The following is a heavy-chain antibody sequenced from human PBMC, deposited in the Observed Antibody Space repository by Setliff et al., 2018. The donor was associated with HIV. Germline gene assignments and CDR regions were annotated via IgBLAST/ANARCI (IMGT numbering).Heavy chain of an antibody. Sequence: PSETLSLTCAVYGETFNNFYWSWIRQAPGKGLEWIGEIKPSETTNNNPSLKSRVTMSVDTSKKQFSLKLSSVTAADTAVYYCARGGRITWRSYSFDYWGQGSLVTVSS. V-gene: IGHV4-34*01. D-gene: IGHD3-10*01. CDR1: GETFNNFY. CDR3: ARGGRITWRSYSFDY. J-gene: IGHJ4*02. CDR2: IKPSETT.